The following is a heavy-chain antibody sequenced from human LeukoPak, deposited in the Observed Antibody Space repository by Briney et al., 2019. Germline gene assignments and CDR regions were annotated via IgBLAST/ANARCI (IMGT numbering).Heavy chain of an antibody. CDR1: GGTFSSYA. J-gene: IGHJ5*02. CDR3: PRGTPTKTYCGSDCYAGWFAP. CDR2: IISIFSTA. D-gene: IGHD2-21*02. Sequence: RASLKLSCTASGGTFSSYAISWVRQAPGQGLEWMGGIISIFSTANYAQNFQGRVTITTDESTSTAYMELSSLRSEDTAVYYWPRGTPTKTYCGSDCYAGWFAPWGQGTLVTVSS. V-gene: IGHV1-69*05.